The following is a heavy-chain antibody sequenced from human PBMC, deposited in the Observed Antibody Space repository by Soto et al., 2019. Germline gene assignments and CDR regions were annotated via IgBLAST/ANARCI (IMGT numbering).Heavy chain of an antibody. Sequence: SVKVSCKASGGTFSSYAISWVRQAPGQGLEWMGGIIPIFGTANYAQKFQGRVTITADESTSTAYMELSSLRSEDTAVYYCARPTWGYCSGGSCYSGSYYYGMDVWGQGTTVTVSS. CDR3: ARPTWGYCSGGSCYSGSYYYGMDV. J-gene: IGHJ6*02. V-gene: IGHV1-69*13. D-gene: IGHD2-15*01. CDR2: IIPIFGTA. CDR1: GGTFSSYA.